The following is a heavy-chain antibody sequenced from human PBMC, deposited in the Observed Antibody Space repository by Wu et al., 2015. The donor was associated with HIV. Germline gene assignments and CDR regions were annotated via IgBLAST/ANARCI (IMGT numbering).Heavy chain of an antibody. Sequence: VQLQESGLGLVRPSQTLSLTCIVSGDFISGGGYYWNWIASPQRRAWSGLDMSITVGITDYTPSLRGRVSMTVDTSKNQFSLKMTSVTAADTAVYYCARAATVTIGFDYWGQGLLVTVSS. CDR1: GDFISGGGYY. J-gene: IGHJ4*02. CDR2: SITVGIT. CDR3: ARAATVTIGFDY. V-gene: IGHV4-30-4*01. D-gene: IGHD4-17*01.